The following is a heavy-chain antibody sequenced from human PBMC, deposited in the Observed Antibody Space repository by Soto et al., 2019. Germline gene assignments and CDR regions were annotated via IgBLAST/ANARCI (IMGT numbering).Heavy chain of an antibody. CDR1: GFTFSSYG. CDR3: ARAASGGWAFDI. CDR2: ISSNGSNI. J-gene: IGHJ3*02. D-gene: IGHD6-19*01. Sequence: GSLRLSDAASGFTFSSYGMHWVRQAPGKGLEWVSVISSNGSNIYYADSVKGRFTISRDNAKNSLYLQMNSLRAEDTAVYYCARAASGGWAFDIWGQGTMVTVSS. V-gene: IGHV3-21*04.